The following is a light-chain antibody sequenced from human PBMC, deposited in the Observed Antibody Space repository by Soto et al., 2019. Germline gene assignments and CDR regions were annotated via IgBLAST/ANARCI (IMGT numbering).Light chain of an antibody. J-gene: IGKJ2*01. V-gene: IGKV3-20*01. Sequence: EIVLTQSPATLSLSPGERATLSCRASQSVSSYLAWYQQKPGQAPRLLIYGASTRATGIPARFSGSGSGTDFTLTISRLEPEDFAVYYCQQYGSSLPMYTFGQGTKVDI. CDR3: QQYGSSLPMYT. CDR2: GAS. CDR1: QSVSSY.